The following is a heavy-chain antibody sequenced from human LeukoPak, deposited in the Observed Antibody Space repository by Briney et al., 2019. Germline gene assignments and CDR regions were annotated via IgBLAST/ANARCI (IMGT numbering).Heavy chain of an antibody. CDR2: MNPNSGNT. Sequence: ASVTVSCKASGYTFTSYDINWVRQATGQGLEWMGWMNPNSGNTGYAQKFQGRVTMTRNTSISTAYMELSSLRSEDTAVYYCARGDYYYDSSGHKGGVGYFDYWGQGTLVTVSS. CDR3: ARGDYYYDSSGHKGGVGYFDY. D-gene: IGHD3-22*01. CDR1: GYTFTSYD. J-gene: IGHJ4*02. V-gene: IGHV1-8*01.